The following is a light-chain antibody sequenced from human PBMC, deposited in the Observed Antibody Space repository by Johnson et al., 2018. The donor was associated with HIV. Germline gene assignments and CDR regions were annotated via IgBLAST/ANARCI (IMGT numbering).Light chain of an antibody. V-gene: IGLV1-51*01. Sequence: QSALTQPPSVSAAPGQKVTISCSGSSSNIGNNYVSWYQQVPGTAPKLLIYDNNKRPSGIPDRFSASKSGTSATLGITGLQTGYEADYYCGTWDSSLSAYVFGTGTKVTVL. CDR2: DNN. CDR3: GTWDSSLSAYV. J-gene: IGLJ1*01. CDR1: SSNIGNNY.